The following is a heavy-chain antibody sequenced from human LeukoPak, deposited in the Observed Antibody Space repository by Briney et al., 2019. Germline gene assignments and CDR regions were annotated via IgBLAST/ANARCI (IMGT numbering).Heavy chain of an antibody. V-gene: IGHV3-21*01. D-gene: IGHD2-21*02. CDR2: ISSSSSYI. CDR3: AREAYCGGDCYPYTWFDP. J-gene: IGHJ5*02. CDR1: GFTFTNYA. Sequence: GGSLRLSCVASGFTFTNYAMSWVRQAPGKGLEWVSSISSSSSYIYYADSVKGRFTLYRDNAKNSLYLQMNSLRAEDTAVYYCAREAYCGGDCYPYTWFDPWGQRTLVTVSS.